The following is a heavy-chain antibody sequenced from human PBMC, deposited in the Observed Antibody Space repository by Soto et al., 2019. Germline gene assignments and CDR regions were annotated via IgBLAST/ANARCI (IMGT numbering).Heavy chain of an antibody. CDR2: VISASGSV. J-gene: IGHJ1*01. Sequence: QVRLVQSGAAVKKPGSSVQISCQASGRIFSSVPISWVRQVPGQGLEWVGGVISASGSVRYAQTLQDRVSIGALTSTGVGCLQLRSLSSEDKAISDWARVVSTEACNYVLDHWGPGTMVTVSS. CDR1: GRIFSSVP. V-gene: IGHV1-69*06. CDR3: ARVVSTEACNYVLDH. D-gene: IGHD2-15*01.